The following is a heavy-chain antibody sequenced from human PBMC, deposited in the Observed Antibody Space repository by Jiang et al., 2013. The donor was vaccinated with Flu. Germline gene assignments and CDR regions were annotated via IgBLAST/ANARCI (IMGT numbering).Heavy chain of an antibody. J-gene: IGHJ3*02. CDR1: SFTSYW. CDR3: ARTPYDSSGYYYSGGAFDI. CDR2: IDPSDSYT. Sequence: SFTSYWISWVRQMPGKGLEWMGRIDPSDSYTNYSPSFQGHVTISADKSISTAYLQWSSLKASDTAMYYCARTPYDSSGYYYSGGAFDIWGQGTMVTVSS. V-gene: IGHV5-10-1*01. D-gene: IGHD3-22*01.